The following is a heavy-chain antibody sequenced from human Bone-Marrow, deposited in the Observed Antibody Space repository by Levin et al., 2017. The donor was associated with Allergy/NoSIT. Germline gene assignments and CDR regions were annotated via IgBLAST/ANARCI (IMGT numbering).Heavy chain of an antibody. CDR3: VREGGADSKDGGPGAQFDY. V-gene: IGHV3-33*01. J-gene: IGHJ4*02. CDR2: IWYHGNKE. Sequence: PGGSLRLSCAASGFTFSGYGFHWVRQAPGKGLEWVAVIWYHGNKEYYAESVKGRFIISRDNSKNTVYFQMNSLRVDDTAVYYCVREGGADSKDGGPGAQFDYWGQGTLVTVSS. CDR1: GFTFSGYG. D-gene: IGHD3-10*01.